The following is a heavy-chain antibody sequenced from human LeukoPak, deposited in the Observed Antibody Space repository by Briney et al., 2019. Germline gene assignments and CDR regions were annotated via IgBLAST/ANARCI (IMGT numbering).Heavy chain of an antibody. D-gene: IGHD3-3*01. V-gene: IGHV4-59*01. CDR1: SISISGDY. Sequence: SETLSLTCTVSSISISGDYCSWIRQSPGKGLEWIGYIHYSGFTNYSPSLKSRVTISLDTSKNQFSLKLSSVTAADTAVYHCARSNDYDFSTFDPWGQGTLVTVSS. CDR2: IHYSGFT. J-gene: IGHJ5*02. CDR3: ARSNDYDFSTFDP.